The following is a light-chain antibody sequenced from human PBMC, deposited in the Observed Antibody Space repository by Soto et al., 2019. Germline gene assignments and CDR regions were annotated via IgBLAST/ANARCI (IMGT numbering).Light chain of an antibody. CDR1: QSVRSY. CDR2: DAS. V-gene: IGKV3-11*01. J-gene: IGKJ5*01. Sequence: ETVLTQSPARLSLSPGERATLSCRASQSVRSYVAWYQQKPGQAPRLLIYDASNRATGIPGRFSGSGSGTDFTLTISGLEPADLGVYYCQQRHNWPITFGQGTRLEIK. CDR3: QQRHNWPIT.